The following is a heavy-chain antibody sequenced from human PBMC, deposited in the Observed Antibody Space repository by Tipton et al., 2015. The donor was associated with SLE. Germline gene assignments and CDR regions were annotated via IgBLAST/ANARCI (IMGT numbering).Heavy chain of an antibody. D-gene: IGHD1-26*01. CDR2: ISYDGSNK. V-gene: IGHV3-30-3*01. J-gene: IGHJ5*02. CDR3: ARKPEVGATRYNWFDP. Sequence: SLRLSCAASGFTFSSYAMHWVRQAPGKGLEWVAVISYDGSNKYYADSVKGRFTISRDNSKNTLYLQMNSLRAEDTAVYYCARKPEVGATRYNWFDPWGQGTLVTVSS. CDR1: GFTFSSYA.